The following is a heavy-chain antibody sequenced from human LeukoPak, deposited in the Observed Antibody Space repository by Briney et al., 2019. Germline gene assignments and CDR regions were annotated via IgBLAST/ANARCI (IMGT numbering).Heavy chain of an antibody. Sequence: GASVKVSCKASGGTFSSYAISTGRQARGHGLEWMGGIVPIFVTAKSTKKFQCRVTIPADESTSTYYMELSSLRSEDTAVYYCARGGITIFGVVIKSCNWFDPWGQGTLVTVSS. CDR2: IVPIFVTA. J-gene: IGHJ5*02. CDR1: GGTFSSYA. CDR3: ARGGITIFGVVIKSCNWFDP. V-gene: IGHV1-69*13. D-gene: IGHD3-3*01.